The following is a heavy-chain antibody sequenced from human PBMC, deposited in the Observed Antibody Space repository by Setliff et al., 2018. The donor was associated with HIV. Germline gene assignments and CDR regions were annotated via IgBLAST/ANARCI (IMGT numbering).Heavy chain of an antibody. Sequence: SETLSLTCTVSGGSISSYYWSWIRQPPGKGLEWIGYIYYSGSTNYNPSLKSRVTISVDTSKNQFSLKLSSATATDTALYYCARVSSSYYFLGAFDSWGQGTLVTVSS. V-gene: IGHV4-59*08. CDR3: ARVSSSYYFLGAFDS. D-gene: IGHD6-13*01. CDR2: IYYSGST. CDR1: GGSISSYY. J-gene: IGHJ4*02.